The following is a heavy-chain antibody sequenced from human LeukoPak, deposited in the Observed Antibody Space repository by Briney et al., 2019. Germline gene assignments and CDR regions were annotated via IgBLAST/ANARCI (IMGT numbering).Heavy chain of an antibody. D-gene: IGHD3-22*01. CDR3: AKLGGRGGYPQYYFDY. CDR2: IKEDGSEK. Sequence: GGSLRLSCAASGFNFGIYWMSWVRQAPGKGLEWVANIKEDGSEKYYVDSVTGRFTISRDNSENTLYLQMNSLRAEDTAVYYCAKLGGRGGYPQYYFDYWGQGTLVTVSS. CDR1: GFNFGIYW. J-gene: IGHJ4*02. V-gene: IGHV3-7*05.